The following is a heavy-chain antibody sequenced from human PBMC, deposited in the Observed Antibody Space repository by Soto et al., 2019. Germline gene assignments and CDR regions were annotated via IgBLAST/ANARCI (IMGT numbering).Heavy chain of an antibody. D-gene: IGHD2-2*01. Sequence: SGPTLVNPTQTLTLTCTFSGFSLSTSGVGVGWIRQPPGKALEWLALIYWDDDKRYSPSLKSRLTITKDTSKNQVVLTVTNMDPVDTATYYCAHTDCSSTSCYGVSWFDPWGQGTLVTVSS. CDR3: AHTDCSSTSCYGVSWFDP. J-gene: IGHJ5*02. CDR2: IYWDDDK. V-gene: IGHV2-5*02. CDR1: GFSLSTSGVG.